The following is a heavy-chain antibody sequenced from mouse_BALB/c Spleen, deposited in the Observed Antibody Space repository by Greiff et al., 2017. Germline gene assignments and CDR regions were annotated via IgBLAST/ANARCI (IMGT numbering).Heavy chain of an antibody. Sequence: VQLQQPGAELVRPGASVKLSCKASGYTFTSYWINWVKQRLGQGLEWIGNIYPSDSYTNYNQKFKDKATLTVDKSSSTAYMQLSSPTAEDSAVYYCTRFRGQGDAMDYWGQGTSVTVSS. J-gene: IGHJ4*01. CDR3: TRFRGQGDAMDY. D-gene: IGHD3-3*01. CDR1: GYTFTSYW. CDR2: IYPSDSYT. V-gene: IGHV1-69*02.